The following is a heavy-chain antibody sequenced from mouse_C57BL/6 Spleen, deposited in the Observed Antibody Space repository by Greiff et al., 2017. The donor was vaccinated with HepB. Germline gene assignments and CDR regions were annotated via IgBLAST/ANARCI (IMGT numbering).Heavy chain of an antibody. J-gene: IGHJ2*01. CDR2: INPNNGGT. Sequence: EVQLQQSGPELVKPGASVKISCKASGYTFTDYYMNWVKQSHGKSLEWIGDINPNNGGTSYNQKFKGKATLPVDKSSSTAYMELRSLTSEDSAGYYGARHWDYWGQGTTLTVSS. CDR3: ARHWDY. D-gene: IGHD4-1*01. V-gene: IGHV1-26*01. CDR1: GYTFTDYY.